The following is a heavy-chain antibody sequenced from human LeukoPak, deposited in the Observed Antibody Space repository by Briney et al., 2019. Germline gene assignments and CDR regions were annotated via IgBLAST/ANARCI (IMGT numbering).Heavy chain of an antibody. V-gene: IGHV3-20*04. Sequence: PGGSLRLSCAASGFTFDDYGMSWVRQAPGKGLEWVSGINWNGGSTGYADSVKGRFTISRDNAKNSLYLQMNSLRAEDTALYYCARRGGNSGPPHFYYYYYMDVWGKGTTVTVSS. D-gene: IGHD4-23*01. CDR1: GFTFDDYG. J-gene: IGHJ6*03. CDR3: ARRGGNSGPPHFYYYYYMDV. CDR2: INWNGGST.